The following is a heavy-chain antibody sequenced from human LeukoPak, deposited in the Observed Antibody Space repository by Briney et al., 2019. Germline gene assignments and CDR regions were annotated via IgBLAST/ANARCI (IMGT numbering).Heavy chain of an antibody. Sequence: GGSLTLSCAVSGFTFTSYSMNWVRQAPGKGLEWVSSISSSSSYIYYADSVKGRFTISRDNAKSSLYLQMNSLRAEDTAVYYCARILDSAWGELGYWGQGTLVTVSS. CDR1: GFTFTSYS. CDR3: ARILDSAWGELGY. D-gene: IGHD6-19*01. V-gene: IGHV3-21*01. J-gene: IGHJ4*02. CDR2: ISSSSSYI.